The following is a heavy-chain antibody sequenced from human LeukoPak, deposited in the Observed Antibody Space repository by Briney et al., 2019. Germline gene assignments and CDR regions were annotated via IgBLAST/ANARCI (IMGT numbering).Heavy chain of an antibody. CDR3: TTDRFD. CDR2: IKSKGDGGTT. D-gene: IGHD3-16*01. Sequence: PGGSLRLSCAASGFTFSNTWMSWVRQAPGEGLEWVGRIKSKGDGGTTDYAAPVKGRFTISRDDSKNTLSLQMNSLKTEDTAVYYCTTDRFDWGQGTLVTVSS. CDR1: GFTFSNTW. J-gene: IGHJ4*02. V-gene: IGHV3-15*01.